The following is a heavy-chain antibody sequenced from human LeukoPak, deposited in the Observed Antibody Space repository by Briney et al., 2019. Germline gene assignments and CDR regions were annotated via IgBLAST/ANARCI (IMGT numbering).Heavy chain of an antibody. J-gene: IGHJ4*02. Sequence: GGSLRLSCAASGFTFSSYGMHWVRQAPGKGLEWGAVIWDDGSNKYYADSVKGRFTISRDNIKNSLYLQMNSLKTEDTALYFCAKDKYYGTGTYRELDYWGQGTLVTVSS. CDR3: AKDKYYGTGTYRELDY. CDR2: IWDDGSNK. V-gene: IGHV3-33*03. CDR1: GFTFSSYG. D-gene: IGHD3-10*01.